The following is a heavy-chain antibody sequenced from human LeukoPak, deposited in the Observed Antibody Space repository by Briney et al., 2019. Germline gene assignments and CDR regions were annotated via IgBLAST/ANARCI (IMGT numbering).Heavy chain of an antibody. Sequence: PSETLSLTCTVSGGSISSGGYYWSWIRQHPGKGLGWIGYIYYSGSTYYNPSLKSRVTISVDTSKNQFSLKLSSVTAADTAVYYCARDFGIAGLDYWGQGTLVTVSS. CDR2: IYYSGST. V-gene: IGHV4-31*03. CDR1: GGSISSGGYY. CDR3: ARDFGIAGLDY. D-gene: IGHD6-13*01. J-gene: IGHJ4*02.